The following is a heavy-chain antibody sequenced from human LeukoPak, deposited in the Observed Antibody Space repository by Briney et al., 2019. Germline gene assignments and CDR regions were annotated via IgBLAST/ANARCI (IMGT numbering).Heavy chain of an antibody. CDR1: GGSISSGSYY. J-gene: IGHJ4*02. CDR2: IYYSGNT. CDR3: ARQTGSGLFILP. Sequence: SQTLSLTCTVSGGSISSGSYYWSWIRQPAGKGLEWIGSIYYSGNTYYNASLKSQVSISIDTSKNQFSLRLTSVTAADTAVYYCARQTGSGLFILPGGQGTLVTVSS. D-gene: IGHD3/OR15-3a*01. V-gene: IGHV4-30-2*03.